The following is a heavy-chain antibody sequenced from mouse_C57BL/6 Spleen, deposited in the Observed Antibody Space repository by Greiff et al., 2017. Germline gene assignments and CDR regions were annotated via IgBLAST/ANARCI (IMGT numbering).Heavy chain of an antibody. CDR1: GFTFSDYY. J-gene: IGHJ4*01. Sequence: EVKLMESEGGLVQPGSSMKLSCTASGFTFSDYYMAWVRQVPEKGLEWVANINYDGSSTYYLDSLKSRFIISRDNAKNILYLQMSSQKSEDTATYYCARGGNYDYAMYYWGQGASVTVSS. CDR3: ARGGNYDYAMYY. D-gene: IGHD2-4*01. V-gene: IGHV5-16*01. CDR2: INYDGSST.